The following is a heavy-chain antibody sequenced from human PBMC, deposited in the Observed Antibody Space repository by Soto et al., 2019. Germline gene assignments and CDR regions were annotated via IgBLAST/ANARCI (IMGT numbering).Heavy chain of an antibody. J-gene: IGHJ2*01. V-gene: IGHV4-34*12. D-gene: IGHD1-26*01. CDR3: ARSRLTCPGGLKSGIEVGDLFGS. CDR2: LIHGGST. CDR1: FSSLIAFH. Sequence: SAHLIVTCAIYFSSLIAFHWTWILQPPGPGLEWIGELIHGGSTTYNPSLKSRVTFSLDTSKSQFSLHLLSVTAADTAVYYCARSRLTCPGGLKSGIEVGDLFGSWGSSTGVT.